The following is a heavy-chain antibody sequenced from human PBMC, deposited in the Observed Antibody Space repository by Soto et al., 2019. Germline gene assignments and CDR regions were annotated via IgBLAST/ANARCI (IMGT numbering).Heavy chain of an antibody. V-gene: IGHV4-31*02. J-gene: IGHJ5*01. CDR3: SRCSLLARSEHGLGIWGGAILGSGHS. D-gene: IGHD3-3*01. Sequence: QHPGKGLEWIGYIYYSGTTYYNPSLKSRVTISVDTSKNQFSLKLSSVSAADTALYYFSRCSLLARSEHGLGIWGGAILGSGHS. CDR2: IYYSGTT.